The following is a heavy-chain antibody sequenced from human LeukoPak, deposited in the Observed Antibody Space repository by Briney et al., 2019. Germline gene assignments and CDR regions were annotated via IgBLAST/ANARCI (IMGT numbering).Heavy chain of an antibody. V-gene: IGHV3-43D*03. D-gene: IGHD5-24*01. CDR1: GFTFDDYA. CDR2: ISWDGGNI. CDR3: ARGKDGYVGPLNYYHYYMDV. Sequence: GGSLRLSCAASGFTFDDYAMHWVRQATGKGLEWVSPISWDGGNIYYADSVKGRFTISRDNSKNSLFLHLSNLRAEDTALYYCARGKDGYVGPLNYYHYYMDVWGKGTTVTVSS. J-gene: IGHJ6*03.